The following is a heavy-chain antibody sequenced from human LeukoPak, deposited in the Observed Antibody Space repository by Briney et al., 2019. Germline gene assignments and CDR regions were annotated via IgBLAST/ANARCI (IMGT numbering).Heavy chain of an antibody. J-gene: IGHJ4*02. D-gene: IGHD1-7*01. Sequence: SVKVSCKASGGTFSSYTISWVRQAPGQGLEWMGRIIPIFGTANYAQKFQGRVTITTDESTSTAYMELSSLRSEDTAVYYCARAGRYNWNYGVYFDYWGQGTLVTVSS. CDR1: GGTFSSYT. CDR3: ARAGRYNWNYGVYFDY. V-gene: IGHV1-69*05. CDR2: IIPIFGTA.